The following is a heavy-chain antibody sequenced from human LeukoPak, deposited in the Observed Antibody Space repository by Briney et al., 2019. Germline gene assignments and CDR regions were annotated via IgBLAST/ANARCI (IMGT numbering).Heavy chain of an antibody. CDR2: ITSSSNYI. D-gene: IGHD6-19*01. CDR1: GFTFSIYS. Sequence: GGSLRLSCAASGFTFSIYSMNWVRQAPGKGLEWLSSITSSSNYIYYADSVKGRFTISRDNAKNSLYLQMNSLRAEDTAVYYCARPPKYSSGIDYWGQGTLVTVSS. V-gene: IGHV3-21*01. J-gene: IGHJ4*02. CDR3: ARPPKYSSGIDY.